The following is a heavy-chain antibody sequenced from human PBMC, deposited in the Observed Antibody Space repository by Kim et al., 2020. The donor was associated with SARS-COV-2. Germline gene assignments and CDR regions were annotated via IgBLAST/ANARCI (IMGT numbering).Heavy chain of an antibody. J-gene: IGHJ4*02. CDR1: GGSISSSSYY. D-gene: IGHD3-10*01. Sequence: SETLSLTCTVSGGSISSSSYYWGWIRQPPGKGLEWIGSIYYSGSTYYNPSLKSRVTISVDTSKNQFSLKLSSVTAADTAVYYCARHPVSAVLLWFRELTAYYCHYWGQGTLVTVSS. CDR2: IYYSGST. CDR3: ARHPVSAVLLWFRELTAYYCHY. V-gene: IGHV4-39*01.